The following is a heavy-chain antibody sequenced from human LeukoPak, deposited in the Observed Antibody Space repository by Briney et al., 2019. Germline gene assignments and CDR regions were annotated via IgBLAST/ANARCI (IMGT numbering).Heavy chain of an antibody. V-gene: IGHV3-66*01. Sequence: GSLRLSCAASGFTVSSNYMSWVRQAPGKGLEWVSVIYSGGSTYYADSVKGRFTISRDNSKNTLYLQMNSLRAEDTAVYYCARDRGSSSWYFDYWGQGTLVTVSS. CDR2: IYSGGST. J-gene: IGHJ4*02. D-gene: IGHD6-13*01. CDR3: ARDRGSSSWYFDY. CDR1: GFTVSSNY.